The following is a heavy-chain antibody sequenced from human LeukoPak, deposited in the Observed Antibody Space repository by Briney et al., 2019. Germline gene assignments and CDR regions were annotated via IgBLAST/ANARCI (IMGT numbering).Heavy chain of an antibody. J-gene: IGHJ3*02. D-gene: IGHD1-14*01. V-gene: IGHV4-34*01. CDR2: IYHSGST. CDR3: ARGFNLRAFDI. Sequence: SETLSLTCAVYGGSFSGYYWSWIRQPPGKGLEWIGSIYHSGSTYYNPSLKSRVTISVDTSKNQFSLKLSSVTAADTAVYYCARGFNLRAFDIWGQGTMVTVSS. CDR1: GGSFSGYY.